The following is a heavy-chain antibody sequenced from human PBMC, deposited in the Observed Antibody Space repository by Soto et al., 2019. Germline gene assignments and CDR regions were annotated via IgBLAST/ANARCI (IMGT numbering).Heavy chain of an antibody. D-gene: IGHD2-21*02. CDR3: ARVGSSGLVVVTAIPRAFDS. V-gene: IGHV4-39*02. CDR2: IHYSGST. J-gene: IGHJ4*02. Sequence: QLQLQESGPGLVKPSETPSLTCTVSGDSVSKNNYYWAWIRQPPGKGLEWIGNIHYSGSTSYNPSLKSRVTIFVDTSKNQFSLKVKSVTAADTAVYYCARVGSSGLVVVTAIPRAFDSWGQGTLVTVSS. CDR1: GDSVSKNNYY.